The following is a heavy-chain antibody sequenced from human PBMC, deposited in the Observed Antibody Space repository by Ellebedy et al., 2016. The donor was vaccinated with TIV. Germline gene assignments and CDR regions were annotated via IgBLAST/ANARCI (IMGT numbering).Heavy chain of an antibody. Sequence: AASVKVSCKASGYTFNSNHMHWLRQAPGQGLEWMGWVNPNSGNTGYAQKFQGRVTMTRNTSISTAYMELSSLRSEDTAVYYCARPMTTVTPRGYFDNWGQGTLVTVAS. CDR2: VNPNSGNT. CDR3: ARPMTTVTPRGYFDN. V-gene: IGHV1-8*01. D-gene: IGHD4-17*01. J-gene: IGHJ4*02. CDR1: GYTFNSNH.